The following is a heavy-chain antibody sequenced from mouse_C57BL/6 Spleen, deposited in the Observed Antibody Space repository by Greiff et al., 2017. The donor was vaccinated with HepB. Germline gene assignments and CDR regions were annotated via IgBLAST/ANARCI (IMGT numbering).Heavy chain of an antibody. CDR3: ARKEGD. J-gene: IGHJ3*01. Sequence: VQLQESGGGLVKPGGSLKLSCAASGFTFSDYGMHWVRQAPEKGLEWVAYISSGSSTIYYADTVKGRFTISRDNAKNTLFLQMTSLRSEDTAMYYCARKEGDWGQGTLVTVSA. CDR2: ISSGSSTI. V-gene: IGHV5-17*01. CDR1: GFTFSDYG.